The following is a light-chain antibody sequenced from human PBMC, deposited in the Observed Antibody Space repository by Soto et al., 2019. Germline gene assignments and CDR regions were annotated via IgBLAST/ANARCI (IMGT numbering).Light chain of an antibody. Sequence: QSVLTQPASVSGSPGQSITISSTGTSSDVGGYNYVSWYQQHPGKAPKLMIYDVGNRPSGVSNRFSGSKSGNTASLTISGLQAEDEADYYCSSYTSSSTVVFGGGTKVTVL. CDR1: SSDVGGYNY. CDR2: DVG. J-gene: IGLJ2*01. CDR3: SSYTSSSTVV. V-gene: IGLV2-14*01.